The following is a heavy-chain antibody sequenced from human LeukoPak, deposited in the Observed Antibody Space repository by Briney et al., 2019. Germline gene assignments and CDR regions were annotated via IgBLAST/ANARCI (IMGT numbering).Heavy chain of an antibody. D-gene: IGHD4-17*01. Sequence: GGSLRLSCAASGFTFSSGMHWVRQAPGKGLEWVAVISYDGSNKYYADSVKGRFTLSRDNSKNTLDLQMNSLRPEDTAVYYCARTMMPATIGFFAYWGQGTLVTVSS. CDR1: GFTFSSG. CDR2: ISYDGSNK. V-gene: IGHV3-30*03. J-gene: IGHJ4*02. CDR3: ARTMMPATIGFFAY.